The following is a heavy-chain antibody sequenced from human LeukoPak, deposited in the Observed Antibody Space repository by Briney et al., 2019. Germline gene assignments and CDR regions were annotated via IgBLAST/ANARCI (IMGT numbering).Heavy chain of an antibody. V-gene: IGHV3-74*01. CDR3: SRDRGVTYYYYHMDV. CDR1: GFTFSSYW. Sequence: GGSLRLSCAASGFTFSSYWMHWVRQAPGKGLVWVSRINTDGSSTNYADTVKGRFSIFRDNAKNTVSLQTNSLRAEDTAVYYCSRDRGVTYYYYHMDVWGKGTTVTVSS. J-gene: IGHJ6*03. CDR2: INTDGSST. D-gene: IGHD3-10*01.